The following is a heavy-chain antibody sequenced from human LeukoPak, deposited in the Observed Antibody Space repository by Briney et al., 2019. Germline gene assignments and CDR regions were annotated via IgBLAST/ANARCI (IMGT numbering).Heavy chain of an antibody. J-gene: IGHJ4*02. CDR3: ARGTGGREDY. V-gene: IGHV3-74*01. D-gene: IGHD3-10*01. CDR2: INTDGSST. CDR1: GFTFTSSW. Sequence: PGGSLRLSCGAYGFTFTSSWMQWVRQAPGKGLVWVSRINTDGSSTNYADSVKGRFTISRDNAKNTLYLHMNSLRAEDTAVYYCARGTGGREDYWGQGTRVTVSS.